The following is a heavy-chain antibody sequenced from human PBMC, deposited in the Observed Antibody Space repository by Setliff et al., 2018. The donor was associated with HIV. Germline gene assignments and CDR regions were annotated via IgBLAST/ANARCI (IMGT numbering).Heavy chain of an antibody. CDR1: GFTFSSYG. Sequence: GGSLRLSCTASGFTFSSYGMHWVRQAPGKGLEWVAVIWYDRSNKYYADSVKGRFTISRDNSKNTLYLQMNSLRAEDTAVYYCARVVGYSGYDFGYMDVWGKGTTVTVSS. CDR2: IWYDRSNK. V-gene: IGHV3-33*01. D-gene: IGHD5-12*01. CDR3: ARVVGYSGYDFGYMDV. J-gene: IGHJ6*03.